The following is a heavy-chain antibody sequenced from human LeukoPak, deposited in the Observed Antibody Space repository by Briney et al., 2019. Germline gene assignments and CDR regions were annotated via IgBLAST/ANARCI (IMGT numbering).Heavy chain of an antibody. CDR3: ATDFYDST. V-gene: IGHV3-15*07. CDR2: IRSNSDGGTI. Sequence: GGSLRLSCATSGFSFYNAWMNWVRQAPGKGLEWVGRIRSNSDGGTIDYAAPVKGRFTLSRDDSKDTLYLQMNSLQTEDTAVYYCATDFYDSTWGQGTLVTVSS. J-gene: IGHJ5*02. CDR1: GFSFYNAW. D-gene: IGHD3-22*01.